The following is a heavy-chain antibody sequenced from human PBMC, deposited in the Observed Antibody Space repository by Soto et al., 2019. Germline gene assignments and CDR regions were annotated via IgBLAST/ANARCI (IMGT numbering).Heavy chain of an antibody. CDR1: GFTFRTYG. Sequence: VQLVESGGGVVQPGRSLRLSCAASGFTFRTYGMYWVRQAPGKGLEWVAVIWYDASNKYYADSVKGRFTISRDNSENALYLQMNSLSAEGRAVYYCARGRVDGGELDLWGQGTLVTVSS. V-gene: IGHV3-33*01. CDR3: ARGRVDGGELDL. D-gene: IGHD1-26*01. CDR2: IWYDASNK. J-gene: IGHJ4*02.